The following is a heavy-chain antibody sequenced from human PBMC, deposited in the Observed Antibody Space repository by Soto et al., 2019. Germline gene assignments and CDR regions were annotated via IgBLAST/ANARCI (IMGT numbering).Heavy chain of an antibody. V-gene: IGHV3-49*03. CDR2: IRSKAYGGTT. J-gene: IGHJ6*04. D-gene: IGHD3-3*01. CDR3: TRTPDYDFWSGLNLDV. Sequence: GSLRLSCTASGFTFGDYAMSWFRQAPGKGLEWVGFIRSKAYGGTTEYAASVKGRFTISRDDSKSIAYLQMNSLKTEDTAVYYCTRTPDYDFWSGLNLDVWGKGTTVTVSS. CDR1: GFTFGDYA.